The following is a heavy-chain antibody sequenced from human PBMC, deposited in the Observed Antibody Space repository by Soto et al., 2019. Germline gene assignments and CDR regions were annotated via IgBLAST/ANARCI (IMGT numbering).Heavy chain of an antibody. J-gene: IGHJ6*02. Sequence: TESLAMTRTISGFAFSNGRMGVSWIRQPPGRALEWLAHFFSDVERSYSTSMQSRLTMSQDTSGTQVVLTMTNMDLKDTGTYSCARIFAYSDYQCYVLYFWGPGTSVT. CDR3: ARIFAYSDYQCYVLYF. CDR2: FFSDVER. D-gene: IGHD4-17*01. V-gene: IGHV2-26*03. CDR1: GFAFSNGRMG.